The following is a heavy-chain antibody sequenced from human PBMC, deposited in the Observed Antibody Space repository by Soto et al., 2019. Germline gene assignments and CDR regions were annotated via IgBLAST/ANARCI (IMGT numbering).Heavy chain of an antibody. V-gene: IGHV3-23*01. CDR2: ISGSGGYT. D-gene: IGHD2-2*01. CDR1: GFTFSSYA. Sequence: PGGSLRLSCAASGFTFSSYAMSWVRQAPGKGLEWVSAISGSGGYTYYADSVKGRFTISRENSKNMLYLQMNSLRAEDTAVYYCAKPNLYCSSTSCYDYWGQGTLVTVSS. CDR3: AKPNLYCSSTSCYDY. J-gene: IGHJ4*02.